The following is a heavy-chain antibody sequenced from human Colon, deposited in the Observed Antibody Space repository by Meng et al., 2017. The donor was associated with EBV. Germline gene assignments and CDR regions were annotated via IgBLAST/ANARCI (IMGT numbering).Heavy chain of an antibody. J-gene: IGHJ5*02. CDR2: INHSGST. CDR3: ARGPYCGGDCYWFDP. D-gene: IGHD2-21*02. V-gene: IGHV4-34*01. CDR1: GGSFSGYY. Sequence: QVQIQKWGEGLLKPSETLSLTYAVSGGSFSGYYWSWIRQAPGKGLEWIGEINHSGSTKFNPSLESRVSISVDNSKNQFSLRLTSVTAADTAVYYCARGPYCGGDCYWFDPWGQGTLVTVSS.